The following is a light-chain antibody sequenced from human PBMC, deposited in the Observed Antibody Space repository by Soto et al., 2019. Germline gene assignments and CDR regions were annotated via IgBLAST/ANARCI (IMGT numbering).Light chain of an antibody. CDR1: SSDVGSYNL. V-gene: IGLV2-23*01. J-gene: IGLJ1*01. CDR3: CSYAGSSTYV. CDR2: EGS. Sequence: QSALTQPASVSGSPGQSITISCTGTSSDVGSYNLVSWYQQHPGKAPKLMIYEGSKRPSGVSNRFSGSKSGNTASLTISGLQAEDEADYYCCSYAGSSTYVLGTGTKVTV.